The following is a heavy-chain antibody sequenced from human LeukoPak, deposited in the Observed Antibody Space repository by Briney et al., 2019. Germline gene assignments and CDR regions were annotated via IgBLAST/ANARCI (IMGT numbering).Heavy chain of an antibody. CDR3: TKDAHQGSWSSGSLDS. D-gene: IGHD3-10*01. V-gene: IGHV3-30*02. J-gene: IGHJ4*02. Sequence: GGSLRLSCVVSGLTFSDYGMHWVRQAPGKGLEWVAFIWNDGSKEYYADSVKGRFTISRDNSKSTLSLQMNSLRAEDTAVYYCTKDAHQGSWSSGSLDSWGQESLVTVSS. CDR1: GLTFSDYG. CDR2: IWNDGSKE.